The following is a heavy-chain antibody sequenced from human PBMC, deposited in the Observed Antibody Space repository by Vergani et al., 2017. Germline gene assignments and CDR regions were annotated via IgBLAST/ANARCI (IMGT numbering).Heavy chain of an antibody. CDR2: ISSSSSYI. Sequence: VQLVESGGGLVKPGGSLRLSCAASGFTFSSYSMNWVRQAPGKGLEWVSSISSSSSYIYYADSVKGRFTISRDNSKNTLYLQMNSLRAEDTAVYYCAKEIFGVVPLGAFDIWGQGTMVTVSS. D-gene: IGHD3-3*01. J-gene: IGHJ3*02. V-gene: IGHV3-21*01. CDR3: AKEIFGVVPLGAFDI. CDR1: GFTFSSYS.